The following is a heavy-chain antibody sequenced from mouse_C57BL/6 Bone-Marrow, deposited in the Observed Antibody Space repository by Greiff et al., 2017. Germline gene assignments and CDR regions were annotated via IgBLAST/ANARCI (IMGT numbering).Heavy chain of an antibody. V-gene: IGHV1-55*01. D-gene: IGHD1-1*01. J-gene: IGHJ3*01. CDR3: AHNYYGSSPGFAY. CDR1: GYTFTSYW. Sequence: QVQLQQSGAELVKPGASVKMSCKASGYTFTSYWITWVKQRPGQGLEWIGDIYPGSGSTNYNEKFKSKATLTVDTSSSTAYLQLSSLTSEDSAVYYGAHNYYGSSPGFAYWGQGTLVTVSA. CDR2: IYPGSGST.